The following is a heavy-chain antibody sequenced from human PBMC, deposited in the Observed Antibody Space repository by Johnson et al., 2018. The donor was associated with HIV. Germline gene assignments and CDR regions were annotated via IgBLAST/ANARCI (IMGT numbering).Heavy chain of an antibody. CDR2: ISSAGTT. CDR1: GFTVSSYY. D-gene: IGHD6-19*01. J-gene: IGHJ3*02. CDR3: ARDGYSSDWYGKDAFDI. Sequence: MQLVESGGGLVKPGGSLRLSCAASGFTVSSYYMSWIRQAPGKGLEWVSVISSAGTTYYADSVKGRFTISRDSSKNTPYLQMNSLRAEDTAVYYCARDGYSSDWYGKDAFDIWGQGTMVTVS. V-gene: IGHV3-53*01.